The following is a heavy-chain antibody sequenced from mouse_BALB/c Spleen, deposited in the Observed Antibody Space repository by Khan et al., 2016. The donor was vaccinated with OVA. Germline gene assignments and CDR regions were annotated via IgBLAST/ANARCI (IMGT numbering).Heavy chain of an antibody. CDR1: GYTFTDFT. V-gene: IGHV1S137*01. CDR2: ISTYYGDA. Sequence: QVQLQQSGAELVRPGVSVKISCKGSGYTFTDFTMHWVKQSHAMSLEWIGVISTYYGDADYNQKFKGKATMTVDKSSNTAYMDLAKLTSEDSAIXYVGRGGGGDRFLYWGQGTLVTVSA. J-gene: IGHJ3*01. CDR3: GRGGGGDRFLY.